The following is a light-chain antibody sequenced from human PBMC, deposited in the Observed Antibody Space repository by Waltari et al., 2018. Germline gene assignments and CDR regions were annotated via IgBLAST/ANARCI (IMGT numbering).Light chain of an antibody. CDR1: QSISSN. CDR3: QQYNNWPPWT. V-gene: IGKV3-15*01. CDR2: DAS. Sequence: EVVMTQSPATLSVSPGKRATLSCRASQSISSNLAWYQQKPGQAPSLLIYDASTRATDIPARFSGSGSGTEFTLTISSVQSEDFAVYFCQQYNNWPPWTFGQGTKVEIK. J-gene: IGKJ1*01.